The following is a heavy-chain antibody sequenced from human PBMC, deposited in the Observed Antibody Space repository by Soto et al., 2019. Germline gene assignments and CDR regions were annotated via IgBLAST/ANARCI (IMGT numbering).Heavy chain of an antibody. CDR1: GGTFSRYA. CDR2: IIPIFGTA. CDR3: ASAAEYSSSPHDY. Sequence: QVQLVQSGAEVKKPGSSVKVSCKASGGTFSRYAINWVRQAPGHGLEWMGGIIPIFGTANYAQKFQGRVTITADESTSTAYMELSSLRSEDTAVYYCASAAEYSSSPHDYWGQGTLVTVSS. V-gene: IGHV1-69*01. D-gene: IGHD6-6*01. J-gene: IGHJ4*02.